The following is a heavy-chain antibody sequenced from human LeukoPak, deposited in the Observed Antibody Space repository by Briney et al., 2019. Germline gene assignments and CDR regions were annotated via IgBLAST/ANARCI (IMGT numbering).Heavy chain of an antibody. CDR3: ASLYYDFWSGYSGPAFDI. J-gene: IGHJ3*02. D-gene: IGHD3-3*01. CDR1: GYTFTSYY. CDR2: INPSGGST. V-gene: IGHV1-46*01. Sequence: ASVKVSCKASGYTFTSYYMHWVRQAPGQGLEWMGIINPSGGSTSYAQKFQGRVTMTRDTSTSTVYMELSSLRSEDTAVYYCASLYYDFWSGYSGPAFDIWGQGQWSPSLQ.